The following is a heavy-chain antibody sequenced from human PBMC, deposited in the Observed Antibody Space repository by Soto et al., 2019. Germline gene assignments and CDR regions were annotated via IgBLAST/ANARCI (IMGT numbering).Heavy chain of an antibody. V-gene: IGHV3-30-3*01. CDR1: GFTFSSYA. J-gene: IGHJ6*02. CDR3: ARCVGAAGTTYLYYYYGMDV. D-gene: IGHD6-13*01. Sequence: GGSLRLSCAASGFTFSSYAMHWVRQAPGKGLEWVAVISYDGSNKYYADSVKGRFTISRDNSKNTLYLQMNSLRAEDTAVYYCARCVGAAGTTYLYYYYGMDVWGQGTTVTVSS. CDR2: ISYDGSNK.